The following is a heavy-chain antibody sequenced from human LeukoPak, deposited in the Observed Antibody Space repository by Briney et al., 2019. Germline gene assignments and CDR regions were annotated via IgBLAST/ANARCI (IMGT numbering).Heavy chain of an antibody. D-gene: IGHD1-26*01. CDR1: GYTFTSYG. CDR3: AREYSSGSYYVLGWFDP. V-gene: IGHV1-2*06. CDR2: INPNSGGT. J-gene: IGHJ5*02. Sequence: ASVKVSCKASGYTFTSYGISWVRQAPGQGLEWMGRINPNSGGTNYAQKFQGRVTMTRDTSISTAYMELSRLRSDDTAVYYCAREYSSGSYYVLGWFDPWGQGTLVTVSS.